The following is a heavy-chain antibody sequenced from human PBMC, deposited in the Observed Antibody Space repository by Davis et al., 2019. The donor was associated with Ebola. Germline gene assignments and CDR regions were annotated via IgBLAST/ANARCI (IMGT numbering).Heavy chain of an antibody. D-gene: IGHD5-12*01. CDR2: IIPILGIA. Sequence: SVKVSCKASGGTFSSYAISWVRQAPGQGLEWMGRIIPILGIANYAQKFQGRVTITADTSTSTAYMELRSLRSDDTAVYYCARAAAYSGYVGSWGQGTLVTVSS. CDR3: ARAAAYSGYVGS. CDR1: GGTFSSYA. J-gene: IGHJ4*02. V-gene: IGHV1-69*04.